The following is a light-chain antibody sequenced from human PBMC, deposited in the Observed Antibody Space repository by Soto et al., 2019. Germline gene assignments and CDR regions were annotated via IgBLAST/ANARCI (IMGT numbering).Light chain of an antibody. CDR3: SSFAGNNNFVV. V-gene: IGLV2-8*01. Sequence: QSALTQPPSASGSHGQSVTISCTGTSSDVGGYNYVSWYQQHPGKAPKLMIHEVTKRPSGVPDRFSGSKSGNTASLTVSGLQAEDEADYYCSSFAGNNNFVVFGGGTQLTVL. CDR2: EVT. CDR1: SSDVGGYNY. J-gene: IGLJ2*01.